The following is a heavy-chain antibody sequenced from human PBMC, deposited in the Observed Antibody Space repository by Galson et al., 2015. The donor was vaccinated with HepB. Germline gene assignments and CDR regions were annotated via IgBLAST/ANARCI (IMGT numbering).Heavy chain of an antibody. V-gene: IGHV4-34*01. D-gene: IGHD3-22*01. CDR2: INHSGST. Sequence: TLSLTCAVYGGSFSGYYWTWIRQPPGKGLEWIGEINHSGSTTYSLSLKSRVTISVDTSKNQFSLKLSSVTAADTAVYYCARQEQDYYDSSGYPRQGAFDIWGQGTMVTVSS. CDR3: ARQEQDYYDSSGYPRQGAFDI. CDR1: GGSFSGYY. J-gene: IGHJ3*02.